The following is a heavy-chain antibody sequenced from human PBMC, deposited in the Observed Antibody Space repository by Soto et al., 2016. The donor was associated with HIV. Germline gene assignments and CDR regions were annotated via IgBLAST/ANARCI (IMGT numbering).Heavy chain of an antibody. J-gene: IGHJ3*02. CDR2: IYSDDST. Sequence: EVQLVESGGGLVQPGGSLRLSCTASGITVTNTYLNWVRQAPGKGLEWVSVIYSDDSTFYADSVRGRFTISRDISKNTLFLQMNSLRAEDTAIYYCARERDYDSSEDGFDMWDQGTMVTVSX. CDR1: GITVTNTY. CDR3: ARERDYDSSEDGFDM. V-gene: IGHV3-66*01. D-gene: IGHD3-22*01.